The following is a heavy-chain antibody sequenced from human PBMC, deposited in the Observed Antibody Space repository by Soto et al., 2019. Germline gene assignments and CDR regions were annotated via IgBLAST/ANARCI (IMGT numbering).Heavy chain of an antibody. Sequence: QVQLVQSAGEVKKPGASVKVSCKASGYSFTSYGISWVRRAPGQGLEWMGWISPYNGHTQFVERFQGRFTMTTDTSTKTDYMELRNLRSDDTAHYYCARDLTIVPATHPRLENYGMDVWGQGTTVIVSS. CDR2: ISPYNGHT. J-gene: IGHJ6*02. D-gene: IGHD2-2*01. CDR1: GYSFTSYG. V-gene: IGHV1-18*01. CDR3: ARDLTIVPATHPRLENYGMDV.